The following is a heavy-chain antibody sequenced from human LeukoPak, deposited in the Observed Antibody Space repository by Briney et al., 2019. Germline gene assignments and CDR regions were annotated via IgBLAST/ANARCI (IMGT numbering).Heavy chain of an antibody. Sequence: SETLSLTCTVSGGSISSYYWSCIRQPPGKGLEWIGYIYYSGSTNYNPSLKSRVTISVDTSKNQFSLKLSSVTAADTAVYYCARLDYYDSSGLYYFDYWGQGTLVTVSS. CDR3: ARLDYYDSSGLYYFDY. CDR1: GGSISSYY. D-gene: IGHD3-22*01. V-gene: IGHV4-59*01. J-gene: IGHJ4*02. CDR2: IYYSGST.